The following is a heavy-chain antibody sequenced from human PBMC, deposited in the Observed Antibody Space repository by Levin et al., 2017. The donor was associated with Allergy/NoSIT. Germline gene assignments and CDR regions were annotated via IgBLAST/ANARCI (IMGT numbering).Heavy chain of an antibody. CDR2: INQGGSER. V-gene: IGHV3-7*01. CDR3: EREEGWGYYYGMDV. Sequence: GGSLRLSCAASGFTFSSFYMSWVRQAPGKGLEWVANINQGGSERYYVDSVKGRFTISRDNAKSSLYLQMNSLRAEDSAVYYCEREEGWGYYYGMDVWGQGTTVTVSS. CDR1: GFTFSSFY. J-gene: IGHJ6*02. D-gene: IGHD3-22*01.